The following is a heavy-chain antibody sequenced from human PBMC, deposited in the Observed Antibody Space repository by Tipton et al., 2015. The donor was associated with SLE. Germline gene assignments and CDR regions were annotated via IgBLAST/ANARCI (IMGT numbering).Heavy chain of an antibody. J-gene: IGHJ4*02. CDR2: IYYSGST. V-gene: IGHV4-31*02. CDR3: VREGSAWTT. CDR1: GGSISSGGYY. D-gene: IGHD1-1*01. Sequence: LRLSCTVSGGSISSGGYYWSWIRQHPGKGLEWIGYIYYSGSTYYNPSLKSRVTISVDTSKNQFFLRLRSVTAADTAVYYCVREGSAWTTWGQGTLVTVSS.